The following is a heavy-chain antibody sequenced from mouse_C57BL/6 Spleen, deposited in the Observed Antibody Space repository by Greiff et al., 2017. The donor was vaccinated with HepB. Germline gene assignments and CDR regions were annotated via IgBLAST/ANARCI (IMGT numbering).Heavy chain of an antibody. CDR2: INPNTGGT. V-gene: IGHV1-22*01. CDR1: GYTFTDYN. CDR3: ARAYDGYYDLFDY. D-gene: IGHD2-3*01. Sequence: EVQLQQSGPELVKPGASVKMSCRASGYTFTDYNMHWVKQSHGKSLEWIGYINPNTGGTSYNQKFKGKATLTVNKSSSTAYMELRSLTSEDSAVYYCARAYDGYYDLFDYWGQGTPLTVSS. J-gene: IGHJ2*01.